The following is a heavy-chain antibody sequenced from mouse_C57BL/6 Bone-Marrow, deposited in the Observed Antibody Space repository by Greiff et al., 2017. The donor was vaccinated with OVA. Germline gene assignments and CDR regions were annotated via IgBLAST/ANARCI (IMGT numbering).Heavy chain of an antibody. CDR2: IWWDDDK. J-gene: IGHJ4*01. Sequence: QVTLKVSGPGILQPSQTLSLTCSFSGFSLSTFGMGVGWIRQPSGKGLEWLAHIWWDDDKYYNPALKSRPTISKDTSTNQVFLKIANVDTADTATYYFARIVYYGSSPYAMDYWGQGTSVTVSS. CDR3: ARIVYYGSSPYAMDY. D-gene: IGHD1-1*01. CDR1: GFSLSTFGMG. V-gene: IGHV8-8*01.